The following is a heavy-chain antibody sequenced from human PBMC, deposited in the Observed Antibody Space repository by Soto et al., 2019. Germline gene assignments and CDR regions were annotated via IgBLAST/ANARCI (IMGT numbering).Heavy chain of an antibody. J-gene: IGHJ4*02. CDR2: INDSGST. Sequence: QVQLQQWGAGLLKPSETLSLTCAVYGGSFSGYYWSWIRQPPGKGLEWIGEINDSGSTNYNPSLKSRVTISVDTSKNQFSLKLSSVTAADTAVYYCARSQGWGFFDYWGQGTLVTVSS. CDR3: ARSQGWGFFDY. CDR1: GGSFSGYY. V-gene: IGHV4-34*01. D-gene: IGHD6-19*01.